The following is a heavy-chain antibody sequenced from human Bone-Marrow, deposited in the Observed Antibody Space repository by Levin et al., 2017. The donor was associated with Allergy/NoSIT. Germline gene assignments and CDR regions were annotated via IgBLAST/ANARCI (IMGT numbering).Heavy chain of an antibody. J-gene: IGHJ4*02. CDR2: IYPGDSDT. CDR1: GYTFTNYW. CDR3: ARMGADYRGNFDYFDY. V-gene: IGHV5-51*01. D-gene: IGHD4-23*01. Sequence: KLGESLKISCQGFGYTFTNYWIGWVRQLPGKGLEWMGIIYPGDSDTRYSPSFQGQVTISADKSITTAYLQWSSLKASDTAMYYGARMGADYRGNFDYFDYWGQGTLVTVSS.